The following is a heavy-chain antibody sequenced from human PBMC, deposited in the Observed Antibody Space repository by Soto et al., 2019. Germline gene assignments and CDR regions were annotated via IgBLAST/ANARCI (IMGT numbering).Heavy chain of an antibody. D-gene: IGHD2-2*01. CDR3: ARKVLGSTSRPDWWYFEL. V-gene: IGHV3-23*01. CDR2: ISGGGDRT. J-gene: IGHJ2*01. CDR1: GFTFINYA. Sequence: EVQLLESGGGLVQPGGSLRLSCVGSGFTFINYAMNWVRQTPGKGLEWVSGISGGGDRTFDADSVKGRFTISRDNSKKTVNLQMISLRADDTAVYYCARKVLGSTSRPDWWYFELWGRGTLVTVSS.